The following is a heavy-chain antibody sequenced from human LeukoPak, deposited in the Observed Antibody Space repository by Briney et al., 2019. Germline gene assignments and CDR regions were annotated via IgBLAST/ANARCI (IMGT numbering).Heavy chain of an antibody. CDR3: ARDMVPYNWNRNLGWLDP. J-gene: IGHJ5*02. D-gene: IGHD1-20*01. V-gene: IGHV4-4*07. Sequence: SETLSPTCIVSGGSIRSNYWSWIRQPAGKGLEWIGRIYSSGSTNYNPSLKSRVTMSVDPSKNQFSLKLSSVTAADTAVYYCARDMVPYNWNRNLGWLDPWGQGTLVTVSS. CDR1: GGSIRSNY. CDR2: IYSSGST.